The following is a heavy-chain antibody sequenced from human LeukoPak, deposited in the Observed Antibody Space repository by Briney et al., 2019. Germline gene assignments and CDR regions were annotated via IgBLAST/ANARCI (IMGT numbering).Heavy chain of an antibody. CDR3: ARGTIFGVVYYYYMDV. D-gene: IGHD3-3*01. V-gene: IGHV4-59*01. Sequence: SETLSLTCTVSGGSLSSYYWSWIRQPPGKGLEWIGYIYYSGSTNYNPSLKSRVTISVDTSKNQFSLKLSSVTAADTAVYYCARGTIFGVVYYYYMDVWGKGTTVTVSS. CDR2: IYYSGST. CDR1: GGSLSSYY. J-gene: IGHJ6*03.